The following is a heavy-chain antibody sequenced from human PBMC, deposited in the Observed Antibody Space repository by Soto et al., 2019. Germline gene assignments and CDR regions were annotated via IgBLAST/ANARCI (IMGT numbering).Heavy chain of an antibody. CDR3: ARVSGSYSQAFDY. Sequence: SETLSLTCAVYGGSFSGYYWSWIRQPPGKGLEWIGEINHSGSTNYNPSLKSRVPISVDTSENQFSLKLSSVTAADTAVYYCARVSGSYSQAFDYWGQGTLVTVSS. J-gene: IGHJ4*02. CDR2: INHSGST. V-gene: IGHV4-34*01. CDR1: GGSFSGYY. D-gene: IGHD1-26*01.